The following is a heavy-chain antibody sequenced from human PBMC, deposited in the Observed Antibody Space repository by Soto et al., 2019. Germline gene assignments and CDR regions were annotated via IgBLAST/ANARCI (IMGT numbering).Heavy chain of an antibody. CDR1: GYTFIDNY. V-gene: IGHV1-2*02. CDR3: ARGSRAGNWYFDL. J-gene: IGHJ2*01. D-gene: IGHD6-19*01. Sequence: QVQLMQSGAEVKRPGTSVKVSCKASGYTFIDNYIHWVRQAPGQGLEWMGWIKPKCGGTSSAQKFQGRVTMTRDTSISTTYMELTRLRSDDTAVYYCARGSRAGNWYFDLWGRVALVTVSS. CDR2: IKPKCGGT.